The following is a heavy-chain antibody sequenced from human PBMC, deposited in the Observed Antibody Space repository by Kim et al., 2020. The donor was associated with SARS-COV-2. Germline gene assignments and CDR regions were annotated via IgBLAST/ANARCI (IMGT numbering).Heavy chain of an antibody. CDR1: GLTVSNVY. CDR2: IFSGGDT. CDR3: TKGGDGFEF. Sequence: GGSLRLSCAASGLTVSNVYMSWVRQRPGKGLEWVSMIFSGGDTFYADSVKGRFTISRDSSKNSLYLQMNSLRAEDAALYYCTKGGDGFEFWGQGTQVTVSS. J-gene: IGHJ4*02. V-gene: IGHV3-53*01.